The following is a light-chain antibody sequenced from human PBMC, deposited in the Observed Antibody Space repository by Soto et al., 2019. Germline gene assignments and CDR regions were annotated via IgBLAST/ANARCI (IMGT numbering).Light chain of an antibody. CDR1: QSVSSN. J-gene: IGKJ4*01. CDR3: QQYNSWPLT. V-gene: IGKV3-15*01. CDR2: GAS. Sequence: EMVMTQSPATLSVSPGERATLSCRASQSVSSNLAWYQQKPGQAPRLLIYGASTRATGIPARFSGGGSETDFTLTITSLQSEDVAVYYCQQYNSWPLTFGGGTKVDIK.